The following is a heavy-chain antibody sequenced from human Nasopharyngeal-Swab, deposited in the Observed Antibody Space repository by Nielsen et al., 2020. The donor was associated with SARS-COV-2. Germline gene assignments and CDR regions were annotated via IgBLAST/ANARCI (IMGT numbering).Heavy chain of an antibody. D-gene: IGHD2-15*01. V-gene: IGHV4-61*02. CDR1: GGSISSGSYY. CDR3: ARDREGYCSGGSCYSDAFDI. Sequence: SETLSLTCTVSGGSISSGSYYWSWIRQPAGKGLEWIGRIYTSGSTNYNPSLKSRVTISVDTSKNQFTLKLSSVTAADTAMYYCARDREGYCSGGSCYSDAFDIWGQGTMVTVSS. J-gene: IGHJ3*02. CDR2: IYTSGST.